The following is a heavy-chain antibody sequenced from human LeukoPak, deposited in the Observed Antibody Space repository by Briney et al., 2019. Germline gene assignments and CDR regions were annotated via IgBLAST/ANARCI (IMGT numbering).Heavy chain of an antibody. Sequence: PSETLSLTXTVSGGSISSYYWSWIRQPAGKGLEWIRRIYTSGSTNYNPSLKSRVTMSVDTSKNQFSLKLSSVTAADTAVYYCAREGGVVVVIEADAFDIWGQGTMVTVSS. V-gene: IGHV4-4*07. CDR2: IYTSGST. CDR1: GGSISSYY. D-gene: IGHD3-22*01. J-gene: IGHJ3*02. CDR3: AREGGVVVVIEADAFDI.